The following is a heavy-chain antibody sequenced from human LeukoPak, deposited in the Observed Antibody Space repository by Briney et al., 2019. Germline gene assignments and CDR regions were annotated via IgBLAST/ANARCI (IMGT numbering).Heavy chain of an antibody. D-gene: IGHD6-6*01. CDR1: GITFSSSL. CDR2: ISGGDHST. V-gene: IGHV3-23*01. J-gene: IGHJ4*02. CDR3: AKMTFAARPYFDD. Sequence: PGESLRLSCAASGITFSSSLMSWVRQAPGKGLEWVSAISGGDHSTYYADSVKGRFTISRNNSEKSLYLQMNSLRDEDTAIYYCAKMTFAARPYFDDWGQGTLVTVPS.